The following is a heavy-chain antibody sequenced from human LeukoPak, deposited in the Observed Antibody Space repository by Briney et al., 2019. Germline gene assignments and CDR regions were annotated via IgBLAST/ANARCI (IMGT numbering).Heavy chain of an antibody. D-gene: IGHD6-13*01. Sequence: GGSLRLSCAASGFTFSSYAMSWVRQAPGKGLEWVSAISGSGGSTYYADSVKGRFTISRDNSKSTMYLQMNSLRSEDTAVYYCAKAWIYSSPPYFDYWAREPWSPSPQ. CDR3: AKAWIYSSPPYFDY. J-gene: IGHJ4*02. V-gene: IGHV3-23*01. CDR1: GFTFSSYA. CDR2: ISGSGGST.